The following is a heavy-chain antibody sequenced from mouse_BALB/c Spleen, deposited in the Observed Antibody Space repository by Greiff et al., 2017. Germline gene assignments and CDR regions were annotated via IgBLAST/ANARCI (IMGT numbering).Heavy chain of an antibody. Sequence: LVKTGASVKISCKASGYSFTGYYMHWVKQSHGKSLEWIGYISCYNGATSYNQKFKGKATFTVDTSSSTDYMQCNSLTSEDAAVYCCASGDGYGGYFDVWGAGTTVTVSS. D-gene: IGHD2-3*01. CDR2: ISCYNGAT. V-gene: IGHV1S34*01. J-gene: IGHJ1*01. CDR3: ASGDGYGGYFDV. CDR1: GYSFTGYY.